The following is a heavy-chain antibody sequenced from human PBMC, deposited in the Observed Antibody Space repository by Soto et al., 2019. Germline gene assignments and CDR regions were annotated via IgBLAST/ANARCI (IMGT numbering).Heavy chain of an antibody. V-gene: IGHV3-9*01. J-gene: IGHJ4*02. CDR2: ISWNSGSI. Sequence: EVQLVESGGGLVQPGRSLRLSCAASGFTFDDYAMHWVRQAPGKGLEWVSGISWNSGSIGYADSVKGRFTISRDNAKNSLYLQMNSLRAEDTALYYCAKDMGSGWSDYWGQGTLVTVSS. CDR3: AKDMGSGWSDY. D-gene: IGHD6-19*01. CDR1: GFTFDDYA.